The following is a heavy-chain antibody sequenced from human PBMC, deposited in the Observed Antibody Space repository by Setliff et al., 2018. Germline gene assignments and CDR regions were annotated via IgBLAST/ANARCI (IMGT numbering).Heavy chain of an antibody. D-gene: IGHD1-1*01. CDR3: ARAGDAATGRKGVFEF. CDR2: IHASGGST. CDR1: GDTFSTYA. V-gene: IGHV1-46*01. Sequence: WASVKVPCKASGDTFSTYALSWVRQAPGQGLEWMGIIHASGGSTTYAQEFQGRVTMTRDTSTSTMYMELASLMPEDTAVYYCARAGDAATGRKGVFEFWGQGTLVTVSS. J-gene: IGHJ4*02.